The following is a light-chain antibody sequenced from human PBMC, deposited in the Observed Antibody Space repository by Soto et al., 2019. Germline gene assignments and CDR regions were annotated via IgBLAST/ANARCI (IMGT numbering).Light chain of an antibody. V-gene: IGLV1-44*01. CDR1: SSNIGSNT. Sequence: QSVLTQPPSASRTPGQRVTISCSGSSSNIGSNTVNWYQQLPGTAPKLLIYSHNQRPSGVPDRFSGSKSGTSASLAISGLQSEDEADYYCAAWDDSLNGYVFGTGTKVTVL. CDR3: AAWDDSLNGYV. CDR2: SHN. J-gene: IGLJ1*01.